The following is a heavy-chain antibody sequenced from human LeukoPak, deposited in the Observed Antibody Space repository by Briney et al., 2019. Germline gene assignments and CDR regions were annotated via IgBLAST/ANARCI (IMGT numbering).Heavy chain of an antibody. J-gene: IGHJ4*02. CDR2: IHHSGST. V-gene: IGHV4-59*01. Sequence: SETLSLTCTVSGDSIGGYYWSWVRQAPGKGLEWIGYIHHSGSTDNNPSLKSRVTISLDTSKNQFSLRLSSVTAADTAVYYCTGDRRSTWSYYWDQGTLVTVSS. CDR1: GDSIGGYY. D-gene: IGHD6-13*01. CDR3: TGDRRSTWSYY.